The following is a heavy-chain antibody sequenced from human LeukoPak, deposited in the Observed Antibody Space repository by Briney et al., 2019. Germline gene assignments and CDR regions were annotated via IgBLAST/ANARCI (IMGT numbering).Heavy chain of an antibody. D-gene: IGHD6-6*01. CDR3: ARRVEYSSSSGGYFGY. CDR2: ISDNGGST. J-gene: IGHJ4*02. Sequence: GGSLRLSYAASGFTFSIYGMSWVRQAPGKGLEWVSAISDNGGSTYYADSVKGRFTISRDNSKNTLFLQMKSLRAEDTAVYYCARRVEYSSSSGGYFGYWGLGTLVTVSS. V-gene: IGHV3-23*01. CDR1: GFTFSIYG.